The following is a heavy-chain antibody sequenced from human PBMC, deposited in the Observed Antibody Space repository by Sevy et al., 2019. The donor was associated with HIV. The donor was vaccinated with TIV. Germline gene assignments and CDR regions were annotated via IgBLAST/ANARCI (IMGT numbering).Heavy chain of an antibody. Sequence: GGSLRLSCAASGFTFSNYFINWVRQAPGKGLEWVSSISSGSSYIFYAHSVKGRFTISRDNAKNSLYLHMNSLRAEDTAVYYCARGDYYGSLCYFDYWGPGTLVTVSS. CDR3: ARGDYYGSLCYFDY. D-gene: IGHD3-10*01. CDR2: ISSGSSYI. V-gene: IGHV3-21*01. CDR1: GFTFSNYF. J-gene: IGHJ4*02.